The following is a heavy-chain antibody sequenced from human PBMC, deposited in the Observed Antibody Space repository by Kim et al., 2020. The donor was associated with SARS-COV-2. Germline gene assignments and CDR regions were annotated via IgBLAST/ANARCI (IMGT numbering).Heavy chain of an antibody. J-gene: IGHJ3*02. D-gene: IGHD6-25*01. V-gene: IGHV1-69*01. Sequence: NYAQKFQGRVTITADESTSTAYMELSSLRSEDTAVYYCASSAARHDAFDIWGQGTMVTVSS. CDR3: ASSAARHDAFDI.